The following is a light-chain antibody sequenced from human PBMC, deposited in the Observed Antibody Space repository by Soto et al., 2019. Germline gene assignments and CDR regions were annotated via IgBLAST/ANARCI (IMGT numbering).Light chain of an antibody. CDR1: SSDVGSYNL. Sequence: QSALTQPASVSGSPGQSITISCTGTSSDVGSYNLVSWYQQHPGKAPKLMVYEGSKRPSGVSNRFSGSKSGNTASLTISGLQADDEADYYCTSFSTSCTYVFGTGT. V-gene: IGLV2-14*02. J-gene: IGLJ1*01. CDR3: TSFSTSCTYV. CDR2: EGS.